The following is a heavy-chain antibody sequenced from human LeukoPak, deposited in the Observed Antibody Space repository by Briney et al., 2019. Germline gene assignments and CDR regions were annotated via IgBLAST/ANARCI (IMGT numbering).Heavy chain of an antibody. CDR1: GYSISSGYY. D-gene: IGHD2-2*01. CDR3: ARRTRDCGSISCYHDY. Sequence: SETLSLTCTVSGYSISSGYYWGWIRQPPGKGLDWIASIYHTGSTYYIPSLKSRVTISVDTSKNQFSLKLNSVTAADTAVYYCARRTRDCGSISCYHDYWGQGTLVTVSS. V-gene: IGHV4-38-2*02. J-gene: IGHJ4*02. CDR2: IYHTGST.